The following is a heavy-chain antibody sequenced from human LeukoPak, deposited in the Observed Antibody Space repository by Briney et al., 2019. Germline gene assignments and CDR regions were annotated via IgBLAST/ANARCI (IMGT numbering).Heavy chain of an antibody. J-gene: IGHJ4*02. V-gene: IGHV3-21*01. CDR3: DRLRRNSDRSDYSYFYDY. CDR1: ELTFSDYS. CDR2: INPTSSAI. D-gene: IGHD3-22*01. Sequence: GYLRLSCAASELTFSDYSINWVRQAPGKGLEWGSSINPTSSAIYYEDAQKVQFTLSRASARSSLYVQMNSLRVEDTAVYYCDRLRRNSDRSDYSYFYDYWGQGTLVTVSS.